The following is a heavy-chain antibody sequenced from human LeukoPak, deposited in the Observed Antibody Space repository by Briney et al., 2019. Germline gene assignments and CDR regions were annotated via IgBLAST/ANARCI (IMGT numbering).Heavy chain of an antibody. CDR1: GFTFNSYA. V-gene: IGHV3-30*04. D-gene: IGHD5-12*01. J-gene: IGHJ4*02. CDR3: ARDQLAYSGYDTLFDY. CDR2: TSYDGSNK. Sequence: PGRSLRLSCAASGFTFNSYAIHWVRQAPGKGLEWVAVTSYDGSNKYYADSVKGRFTISRDNSKNTLYLQLNSLRPEDTAVYYCARDQLAYSGYDTLFDYWGQGTLVTVSS.